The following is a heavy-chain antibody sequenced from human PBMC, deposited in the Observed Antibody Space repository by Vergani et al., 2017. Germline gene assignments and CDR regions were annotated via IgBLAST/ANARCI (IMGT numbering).Heavy chain of an antibody. V-gene: IGHV3-48*01. Sequence: QLVESGGGWVQPGGSLRLSCVVSGFDFSSYIMNWVRQAPGKGLEWVSFVSTGTKSQSYAESVKGRFTISRDSANNSLYLQMYSLRAEDTAVYYCAREYSSTSGRAFDFWGQGTKVTVSS. J-gene: IGHJ3*01. D-gene: IGHD2-2*01. CDR2: VSTGTKSQ. CDR3: AREYSSTSGRAFDF. CDR1: GFDFSSYI.